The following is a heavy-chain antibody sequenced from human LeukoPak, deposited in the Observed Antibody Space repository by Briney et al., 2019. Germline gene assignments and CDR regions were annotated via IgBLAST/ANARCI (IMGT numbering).Heavy chain of an antibody. CDR1: GGSINNYY. J-gene: IGHJ2*01. V-gene: IGHV4-4*07. D-gene: IGHD3-22*01. Sequence: SETLSLTCTVSGGSINNYYWSWIRQPAGKGLEWIGLIYSSGSTSYNPSLKSRVTMSVDTSKKQFSLRLSSVTAADTAVYYCARGRHYYDSSGYYYSLGYFDLWGRGTLVTVSS. CDR2: IYSSGST. CDR3: ARGRHYYDSSGYYYSLGYFDL.